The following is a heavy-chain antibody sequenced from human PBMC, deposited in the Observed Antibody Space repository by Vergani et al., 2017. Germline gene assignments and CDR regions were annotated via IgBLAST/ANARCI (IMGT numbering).Heavy chain of an antibody. CDR3: AGPQGTSAYYYGGFDY. D-gene: IGHD3-22*01. J-gene: IGHJ4*02. V-gene: IGHV3-23*01. CDR2: ISSDGGST. CDR1: GFPFSTYA. Sequence: EVQLLESGGGLVQPGGSPRLSCAASGFPFSTYAMTWVRQAPGKGLEWVSTISSDGGSTYYADSVKGRFTISRDNSKNTLSLQMNSLTAEDTAIYYCAGPQGTSAYYYGGFDYWGQGILVTVSS.